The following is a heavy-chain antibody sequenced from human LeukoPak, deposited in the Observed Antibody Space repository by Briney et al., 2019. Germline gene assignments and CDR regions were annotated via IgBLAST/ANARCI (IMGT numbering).Heavy chain of an antibody. CDR2: TSQDVRNN. D-gene: IGHD3-16*01. CDR3: ARDKGEGIYYFYMDV. J-gene: IGHJ6*03. V-gene: IGHV3-30-3*01. Sequence: GGSLRLSCVASGFSFSAYAMHWVRQAPGKGLDWVAITSQDVRNNFYADSVQGRFTISRDNSKNTVYLQMNRLRVEDTAVYFCARDKGEGIYYFYMDVWGKGTMVTVSS. CDR1: GFSFSAYA.